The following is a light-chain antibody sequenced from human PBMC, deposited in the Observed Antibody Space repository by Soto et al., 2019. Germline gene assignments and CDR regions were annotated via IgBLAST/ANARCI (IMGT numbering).Light chain of an antibody. V-gene: IGLV2-14*03. CDR2: QVS. CDR3: SSFTSTHTYA. Sequence: QSALTQPASVSGSPGQSMTISCTGSSSDVGGYHYVSWYQQHPGIAPKLIIYQVSHRPSGVSDRFSGSKSGNTASLTISGLQGEDEATYYCSSFTSTHTYAFGTGTKVTVL. J-gene: IGLJ1*01. CDR1: SSDVGGYHY.